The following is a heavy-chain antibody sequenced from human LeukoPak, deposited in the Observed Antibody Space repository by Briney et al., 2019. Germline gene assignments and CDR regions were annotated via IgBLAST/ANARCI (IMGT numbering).Heavy chain of an antibody. D-gene: IGHD1-26*01. Sequence: GASVKVSCKVSGYTLTELSMHWVRQAPGKGLEWMGGFDPEDGETIYAQKFQGRVTMTEDTSTDTAYMELSSLRSEDTAVYYCVVFSGSYHRGLPRDHYFDYWGQGTLVTVSS. J-gene: IGHJ4*02. V-gene: IGHV1-24*01. CDR2: FDPEDGET. CDR1: GYTLTELS. CDR3: VVFSGSYHRGLPRDHYFDY.